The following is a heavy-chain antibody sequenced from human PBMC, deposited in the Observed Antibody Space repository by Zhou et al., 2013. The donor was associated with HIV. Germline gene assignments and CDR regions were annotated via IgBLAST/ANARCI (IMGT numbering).Heavy chain of an antibody. Sequence: QVQLVQSGAEVKKPGSSVKVSCKASGGTFSSYAISWVRQAPGQGLEWMGGIIPIFGTANYAQKFQGRVTITTDESTSTAYMELSSLRSEDTAVYYCASTSEGCTNGVCNYYYYYMDVWGKGTTVTVSS. CDR3: ASTSEGCTNGVCNYYYYYMDV. CDR1: GGTFSSYA. J-gene: IGHJ6*03. D-gene: IGHD2-8*01. CDR2: IIPIFGTA. V-gene: IGHV1-69*05.